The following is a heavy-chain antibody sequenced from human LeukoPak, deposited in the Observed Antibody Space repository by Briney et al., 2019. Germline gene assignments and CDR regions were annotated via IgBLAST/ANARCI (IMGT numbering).Heavy chain of an antibody. CDR3: ARSYCSSTSCSPYYYYYMDV. CDR2: IYYSGST. D-gene: IGHD2-2*01. J-gene: IGHJ6*03. CDR1: GGSISSGGYY. V-gene: IGHV4-31*03. Sequence: SQTLSLTCTVSGGSISSGGYYWSWIRQHPGKGLEWIGYIYYSGSTYYNPSLKSRVTISVDTSKNQFSLKLSSVTAADTAVYYCARSYCSSTSCSPYYYYYMDVSGKGTTVTVSS.